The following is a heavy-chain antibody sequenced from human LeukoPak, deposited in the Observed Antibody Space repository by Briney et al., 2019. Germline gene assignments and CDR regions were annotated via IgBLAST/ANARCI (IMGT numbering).Heavy chain of an antibody. D-gene: IGHD3-22*01. J-gene: IGHJ3*02. V-gene: IGHV1-69*06. CDR3: ATGYYDTSGAFDI. CDR2: IIPIFGTA. Sequence: SVKVSCKASGGTFSSYAISWVRQAPGQGLEWMGGIIPIFGTANYAQKFQGRVTMTEDTSTDTAYMELSSLRSEDTAVYYCATGYYDTSGAFDIWGQGTMVTVSS. CDR1: GGTFSSYA.